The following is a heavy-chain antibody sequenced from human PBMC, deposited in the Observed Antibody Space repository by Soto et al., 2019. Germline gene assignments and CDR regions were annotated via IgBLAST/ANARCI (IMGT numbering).Heavy chain of an antibody. CDR2: ISSDVNYK. CDR1: GFTFSSYA. Sequence: QVQLVESGGGVVQPGRSLRLSCEASGFTFSSYALHWVRQAPGKGLDWVAVISSDVNYKYYADSVKGRFTISRDNSKNTLYMPMSGVRAEGTAVYYWARQKKRGVSLFDFWGQGTLVTVSS. CDR3: ARQKKRGVSLFDF. J-gene: IGHJ4*02. D-gene: IGHD1-26*01. V-gene: IGHV3-30-3*01.